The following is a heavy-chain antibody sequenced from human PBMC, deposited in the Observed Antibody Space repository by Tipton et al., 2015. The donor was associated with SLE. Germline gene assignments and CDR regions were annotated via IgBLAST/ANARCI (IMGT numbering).Heavy chain of an antibody. J-gene: IGHJ4*02. Sequence: LRLSCTVSGGSISSGSYYWSWIRQPAGKGLEWIGHIYTSGSTNYNPSLKSRVTISVDTSKNQFSLKLSSVTAADTAVYYCARGPSLFDYWGQGTLVTVSS. CDR2: IYTSGST. CDR3: ARGPSLFDY. CDR1: GGSISSGSYY. V-gene: IGHV4-61*09. D-gene: IGHD3-16*01.